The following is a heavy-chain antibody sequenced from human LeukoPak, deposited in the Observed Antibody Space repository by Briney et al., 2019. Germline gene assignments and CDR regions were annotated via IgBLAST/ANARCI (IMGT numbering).Heavy chain of an antibody. V-gene: IGHV1-46*03. J-gene: IGHJ3*02. CDR2: INPSGGST. CDR3: ARDTDYGDYRRNAFDI. D-gene: IGHD4-17*01. CDR1: GYTFTSYY. Sequence: ASVKVSCKASGYTFTSYYMHWVRQAPRQGLEWMGIINPSGGSTSYAQKFQGRVTMTRDTSTSTVYMELSSPRSEDTAVYYCARDTDYGDYRRNAFDIWGQGTMVTVSS.